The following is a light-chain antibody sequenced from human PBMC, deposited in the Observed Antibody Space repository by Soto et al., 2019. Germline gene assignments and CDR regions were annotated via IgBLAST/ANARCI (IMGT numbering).Light chain of an antibody. CDR3: QPYGSFT. J-gene: IGKJ3*01. V-gene: IGKV3-20*01. CDR1: QSFSSTY. Sequence: ELVLAQSPGTLSLSPGEAATLSCRASQSFSSTYLAWYQQKPGQAPRLLIYATSTRAAGIPDRFSGSGSGTDFTLTISRLEPEDFAVYYCQPYGSFTFGPGTKVDI. CDR2: ATS.